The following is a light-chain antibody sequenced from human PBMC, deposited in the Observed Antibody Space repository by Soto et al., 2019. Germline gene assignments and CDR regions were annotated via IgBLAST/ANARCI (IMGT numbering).Light chain of an antibody. V-gene: IGLV1-51*01. CDR3: GTLEGSRSAGV. Sequence: QSVLTQPPSVSAAPGQKVTISCSGSSSNIGTYYVSWYQQLPGAAPKVLIYDDNKRPSGIPDRFSGSKSGTSASLGITGLQTGDEADYYCGTLEGSRSAGVFGGGTKLTVL. J-gene: IGLJ3*02. CDR2: DDN. CDR1: SSNIGTYY.